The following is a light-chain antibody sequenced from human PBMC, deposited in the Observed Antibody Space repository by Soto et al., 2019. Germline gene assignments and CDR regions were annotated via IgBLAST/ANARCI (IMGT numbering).Light chain of an antibody. Sequence: EIVMTQSPATLSVSLGDRATLSCRASQSVSSYLAWYQQKPGQAPRLLIYGASTRATGIPARFSGSGSETDFTLTISRLQAEDFAISYCQQYNSWPPYYTFGQGTKLEIK. J-gene: IGKJ2*01. CDR1: QSVSSY. CDR2: GAS. V-gene: IGKV3-15*01. CDR3: QQYNSWPPYYT.